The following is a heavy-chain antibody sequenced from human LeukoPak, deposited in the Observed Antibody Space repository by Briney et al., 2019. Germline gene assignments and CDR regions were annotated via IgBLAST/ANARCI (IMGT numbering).Heavy chain of an antibody. CDR2: IYSGGST. J-gene: IGHJ4*02. Sequence: QAGGSLRLSCAASGFTVSSNYMSWVRQAPGKGLEWVSVIYSGGSTYYADSVKGRFTISRDNSKNTLYLQMNSLRAEDTAVYYCAKDLRSRIAAAGAPDYWGQGTLVTVSS. V-gene: IGHV3-53*05. CDR3: AKDLRSRIAAAGAPDY. CDR1: GFTVSSNY. D-gene: IGHD6-13*01.